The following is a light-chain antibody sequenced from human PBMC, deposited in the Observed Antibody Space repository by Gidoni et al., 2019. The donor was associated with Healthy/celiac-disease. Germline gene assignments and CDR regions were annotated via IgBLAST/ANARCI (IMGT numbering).Light chain of an antibody. CDR1: SRDVGGYNY. CDR2: EVS. Sequence: QSALTQPASVSGSPGQSINISCTGTSRDVGGYNYVSWYQQHPGKAPKLMIYEVSNRPSGVSNRFSGSKSGNTASLTISGLQAEDEADYYCSSYTSSSTWVFGGGTKLTVL. V-gene: IGLV2-14*01. CDR3: SSYTSSSTWV. J-gene: IGLJ3*02.